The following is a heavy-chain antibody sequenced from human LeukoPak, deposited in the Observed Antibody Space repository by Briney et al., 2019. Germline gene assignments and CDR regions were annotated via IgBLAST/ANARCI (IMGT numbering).Heavy chain of an antibody. CDR3: TKGGGSSSWYDY. Sequence: GAXVKVSCKASGYTFTNYYMHWVRQAPGQGLEWMGIIDPSGGSTTYAQKFQGRVTMTRDTSTSTVYMQLSSLRSEDTAVYYCTKGGGSSSWYDYWGQGTLVTVSS. D-gene: IGHD6-13*01. J-gene: IGHJ4*02. V-gene: IGHV1-46*03. CDR1: GYTFTNYY. CDR2: IDPSGGST.